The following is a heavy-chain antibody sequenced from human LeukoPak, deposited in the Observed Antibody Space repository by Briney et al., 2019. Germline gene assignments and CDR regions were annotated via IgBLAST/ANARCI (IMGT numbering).Heavy chain of an antibody. D-gene: IGHD3-22*01. CDR1: GYTFNSYG. V-gene: IGHV1-18*01. Sequence: ASVTVSCKASGYTFNSYGLSWVRQAPGQGLEWMGCISAYNGNTKYAQELQGRVTMTPDTPTSTDYMELRSLRSDDTAVYYCAREGPYDSSGYPDYWGQGTLVSVSS. CDR3: AREGPYDSSGYPDY. CDR2: ISAYNGNT. J-gene: IGHJ4*02.